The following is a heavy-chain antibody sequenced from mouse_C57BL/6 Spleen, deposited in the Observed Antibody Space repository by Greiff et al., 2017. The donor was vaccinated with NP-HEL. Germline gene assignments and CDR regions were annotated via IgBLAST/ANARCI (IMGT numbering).Heavy chain of an antibody. CDR3: AGGGSSDMYYCDY. V-gene: IGHV5-4*01. CDR1: GFTFSSYA. CDR2: ISAGGSYS. Sequence: EVHLVESGGGLVKPGGSLKLSCAASGFTFSSYAMSWVSQTPEKRLEWVATISAGGSYSYYHDNVKGRFTISRDNAKNNLYMQMSDLKAEDTAMYYCAGGGSSDMYYCDYWGQGTTLTVSA. D-gene: IGHD1-1*01. J-gene: IGHJ2*01.